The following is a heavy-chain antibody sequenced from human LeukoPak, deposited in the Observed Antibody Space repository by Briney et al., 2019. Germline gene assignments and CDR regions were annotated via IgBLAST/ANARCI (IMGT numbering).Heavy chain of an antibody. V-gene: IGHV1-69*04. Sequence: SVKVSCKASGGTFSSYAISWVRQAPGQGLEWMGRIIPILGIANYAQKFQGRVTITADKSTSTAYMELSSLRSEDTAVYYCAKAIVVAAPIAVDVWGQGTTVTVSS. J-gene: IGHJ6*02. CDR3: AKAIVVAAPIAVDV. CDR2: IIPILGIA. D-gene: IGHD6-13*01. CDR1: GGTFSSYA.